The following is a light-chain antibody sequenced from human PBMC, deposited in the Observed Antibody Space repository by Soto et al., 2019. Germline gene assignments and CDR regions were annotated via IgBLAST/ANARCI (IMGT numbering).Light chain of an antibody. CDR2: GNI. V-gene: IGLV1-40*01. CDR1: SSNIGAGYD. CDR3: QSYDSTLSPRYV. Sequence: QSVLTQPPSVSGAPGQRVTISCTGSSSNIGAGYDVHWYQQRPGTAPKLLIFGNINRPSGVPDRFSGSKSGTSASLAITGLQAEDEGDYYCQSYDSTLSPRYVFGTGTKVT. J-gene: IGLJ1*01.